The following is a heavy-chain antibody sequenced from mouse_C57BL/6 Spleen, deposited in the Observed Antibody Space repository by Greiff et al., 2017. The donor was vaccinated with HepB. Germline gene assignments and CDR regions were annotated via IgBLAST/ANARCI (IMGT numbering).Heavy chain of an antibody. Sequence: EVQLQQSGPELVKPGASVKMSCKASGYTFTDYNMNWVKQSHGKSLEWIGYINPNNGGTSYNQKIKGKATLTGNKSSRTSYMEIRSLTSEDYAVYSCARTRRFDYWGQGTTLTVSS. CDR3: ARTRRFDY. V-gene: IGHV1-22*01. CDR2: INPNNGGT. CDR1: GYTFTDYN. J-gene: IGHJ2*01.